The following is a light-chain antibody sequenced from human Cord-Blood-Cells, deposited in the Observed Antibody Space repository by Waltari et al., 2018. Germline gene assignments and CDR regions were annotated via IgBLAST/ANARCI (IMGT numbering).Light chain of an antibody. J-gene: IGLJ1*01. CDR3: CSYAGSSTYV. CDR2: EGS. V-gene: IGLV2-23*01. Sequence: QSALTQPASVSGSPGQSITISCTGTSSDVGSYNLVSWNQQHPGKAPKLMIYEGSKRPSGMSNRFSGSKSGNTASLTISGLQAEDEADYYCCSYAGSSTYVFGTGTKVTVL. CDR1: SSDVGSYNL.